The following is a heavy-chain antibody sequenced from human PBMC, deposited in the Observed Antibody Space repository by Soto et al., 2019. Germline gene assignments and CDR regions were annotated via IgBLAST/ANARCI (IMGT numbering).Heavy chain of an antibody. J-gene: IGHJ4*02. CDR1: GFSFSTYD. CDR2: IWYDGSSQ. CDR3: VRDNAGGFFDL. V-gene: IGHV3-33*01. Sequence: QVQLVESGGGVVQPGRSLRLSCAASGFSFSTYDIHWVRQAPGKGLEWVALIWYDGSSQFYADSVKGRFIISRDSSKNTLYLQMSALRDEDTANYYCVRDNAGGFFDLWGQGTLVTVSS. D-gene: IGHD3-16*01.